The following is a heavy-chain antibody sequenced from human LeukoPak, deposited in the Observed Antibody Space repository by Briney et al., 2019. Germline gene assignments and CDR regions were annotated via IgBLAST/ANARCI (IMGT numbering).Heavy chain of an antibody. CDR3: ARDLDDIAVAGNRDFDY. CDR1: GYTFTGYY. CDR2: INPNSGGT. Sequence: ASVKVSCKSSGYTFTGYYMHWVRQPPGQGLEWMGWINPNSGGTNYAQKFQGRVTMTRDTSISTAYMELSRLRSDDTAVYYCARDLDDIAVAGNRDFDYWGQGTLVTVSS. V-gene: IGHV1-2*02. J-gene: IGHJ4*02. D-gene: IGHD6-19*01.